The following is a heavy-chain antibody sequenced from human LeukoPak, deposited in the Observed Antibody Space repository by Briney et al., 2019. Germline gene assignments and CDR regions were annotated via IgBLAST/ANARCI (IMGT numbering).Heavy chain of an antibody. CDR1: GFDFSYYG. J-gene: IGHJ4*02. CDR2: ISYDGSNQ. D-gene: IGHD3-10*01. CDR3: AKDKYYYGSGGDFDH. V-gene: IGHV3-30*18. Sequence: GGSLRLSCAASGFDFSYYGMHWVRQAPGKGLEWVALISYDGSNQYYADSVKGRFTISRDNSKNTVFLQMNSLRPGDTAVYYCAKDKYYYGSGGDFDHWGQGTLVTVSS.